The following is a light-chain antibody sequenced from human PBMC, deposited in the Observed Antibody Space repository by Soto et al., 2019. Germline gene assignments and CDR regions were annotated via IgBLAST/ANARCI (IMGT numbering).Light chain of an antibody. CDR2: GAS. CDR1: QSVSSN. Sequence: IVLPHSSATLSVSPRERATLSWQASQSVSSNLAWYQQKPGQAPRLLIYGASTRATGIPDRFSGSGSGTDFTLTISRLEPEDFALYFCQQYGDSPPGTFGQGTRLEI. CDR3: QQYGDSPPGT. V-gene: IGKV3-20*01. J-gene: IGKJ5*01.